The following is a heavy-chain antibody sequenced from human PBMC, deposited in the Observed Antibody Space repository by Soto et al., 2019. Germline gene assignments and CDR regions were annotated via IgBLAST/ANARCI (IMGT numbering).Heavy chain of an antibody. Sequence: QVQLVQSGAEVKKPGSSVKVSCKASGGTFSSYAISWVRQAPGQGLEWMGGIIPIFGTANYAQKFQGRVTITADESTSTAYMELGSLRSEDTAVYDCVRRENDYGGGNFHYWGQGPLVTVSS. J-gene: IGHJ4*02. CDR2: IIPIFGTA. V-gene: IGHV1-69*12. CDR3: VRRENDYGGGNFHY. D-gene: IGHD4-17*01. CDR1: GGTFSSYA.